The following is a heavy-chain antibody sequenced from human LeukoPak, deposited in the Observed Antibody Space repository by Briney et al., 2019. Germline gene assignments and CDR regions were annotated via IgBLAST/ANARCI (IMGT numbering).Heavy chain of an antibody. CDR3: ARGVYGSGSAHDY. Sequence: GGALRLSCAPPRFTFSILGMSWARRAPGRGRGWGANIKLDGSEKYYVDSVKGRFTISRDNAKNSLYLQMNSLRVEDTAVYYCARGVYGSGSAHDYGGQGTVVTVSA. J-gene: IGHJ4*02. V-gene: IGHV3-7*01. D-gene: IGHD3-10*01. CDR1: RFTFSILG. CDR2: IKLDGSEK.